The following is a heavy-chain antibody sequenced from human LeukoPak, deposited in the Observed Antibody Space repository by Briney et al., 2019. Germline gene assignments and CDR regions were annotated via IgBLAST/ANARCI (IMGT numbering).Heavy chain of an antibody. V-gene: IGHV3-7*01. CDR1: GFTFSSYA. Sequence: GGSLRLSCAASGFTFSSYAMSWVRQAPGKGLEWVANIKQTGIEKYYVDSVKGRFTISRDNAKNSLCLQMNSLRAEDTAIYYCARDYGSYIDDAFDIWGQGTMVTVSS. D-gene: IGHD1-26*01. CDR3: ARDYGSYIDDAFDI. CDR2: IKQTGIEK. J-gene: IGHJ3*02.